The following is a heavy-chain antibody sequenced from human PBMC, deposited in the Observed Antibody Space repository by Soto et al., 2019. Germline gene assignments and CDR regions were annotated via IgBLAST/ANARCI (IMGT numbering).Heavy chain of an antibody. CDR2: IKQDGSEK. CDR1: GFTFSSYW. V-gene: IGHV3-7*05. Sequence: GGSLRLSCAASGFTFSSYWMSWVRQAPGKGLEWVANIKQDGSEKYYVDSVKGRFTISTDNAKNSLYLQMNSLRAEDTAVYYCARVGDFWSGYSSAYYFDYWGQGTLVTVSS. J-gene: IGHJ4*02. D-gene: IGHD3-3*01. CDR3: ARVGDFWSGYSSAYYFDY.